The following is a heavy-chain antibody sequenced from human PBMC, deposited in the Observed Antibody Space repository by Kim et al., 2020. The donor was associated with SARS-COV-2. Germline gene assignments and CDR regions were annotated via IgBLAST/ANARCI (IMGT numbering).Heavy chain of an antibody. CDR1: GFTFSSYA. D-gene: IGHD1-26*01. CDR3: ARPGILGPTYWFDP. CDR2: ISSDGNNG. J-gene: IGHJ5*02. Sequence: GGSLRLSCAASGFTFSSYALLWARQAPGKGLEWVAVISSDGNNGYFADSVKGRFTISRDDSKSTLYLQMNSLRAEDTAVYYCARPGILGPTYWFDPWGQGTLVTVSS. V-gene: IGHV3-30*04.